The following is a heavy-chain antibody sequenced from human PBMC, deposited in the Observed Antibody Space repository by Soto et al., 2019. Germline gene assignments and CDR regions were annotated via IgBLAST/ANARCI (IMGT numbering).Heavy chain of an antibody. J-gene: IGHJ4*02. Sequence: QVQLAESGGGVVQPGGSLRLSCVASGFTFSNYGMHWVRQAPGKGLEWVTIISYDGSNQKYADSVRGRFTISRDNSKNALYLQIYSLRAEDTDVYYCAKGSTSWYYPHFDFWGQGTLFTVSS. CDR1: GFTFSNYG. V-gene: IGHV3-30*18. CDR2: ISYDGSNQ. D-gene: IGHD6-13*01. CDR3: AKGSTSWYYPHFDF.